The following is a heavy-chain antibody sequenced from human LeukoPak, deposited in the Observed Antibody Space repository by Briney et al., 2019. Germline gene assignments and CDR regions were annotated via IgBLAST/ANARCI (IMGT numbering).Heavy chain of an antibody. CDR2: THHSGAT. Sequence: SETLSLTCSVSGYSISSGYFWGWIRQPPGKGPEWIATTHHSGATYYNPSLKRRVTLSVHTSKNPVSLKMPSVTAADTAVYYCTREVWGSTFPDYWGQGTLVTVSS. J-gene: IGHJ4*02. CDR1: GYSISSGYF. D-gene: IGHD7-27*01. CDR3: TREVWGSTFPDY. V-gene: IGHV4-38-2*02.